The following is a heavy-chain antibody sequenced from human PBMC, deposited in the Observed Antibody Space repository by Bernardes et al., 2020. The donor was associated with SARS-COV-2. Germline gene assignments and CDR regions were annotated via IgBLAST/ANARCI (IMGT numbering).Heavy chain of an antibody. J-gene: IGHJ6*02. V-gene: IGHV1-2*02. D-gene: IGHD3-22*01. CDR2: INPNSGGT. CDR1: GYPFTGYY. CDR3: ALPPTNYDRYGMDV. Sequence: ASMKVSCKASGYPFTGYYIHWVRQAPGQRLEWMGWINPNSGGTNYAQKFQGRVTMTRDTSISTAYMELSRLRSDDTAVYYCALPPTNYDRYGMDVWGQGTTVTVSS.